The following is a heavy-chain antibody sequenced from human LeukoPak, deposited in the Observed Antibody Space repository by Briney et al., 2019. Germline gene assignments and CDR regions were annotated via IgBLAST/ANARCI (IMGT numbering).Heavy chain of an antibody. J-gene: IGHJ4*02. V-gene: IGHV3-30*04. CDR2: ISYDGSNK. CDR1: GFTFSSYA. CDR3: ARRHGYPTNYFDY. D-gene: IGHD5-24*01. Sequence: PGGSLRLSCAASGFTFSSYAMHWVRQAPGKGLEWVAVISYDGSNKYYADSVKGRFTISRDNSKNTLYLQMNSLRAEDTAVYYCARRHGYPTNYFDYWGQGTLVTVSS.